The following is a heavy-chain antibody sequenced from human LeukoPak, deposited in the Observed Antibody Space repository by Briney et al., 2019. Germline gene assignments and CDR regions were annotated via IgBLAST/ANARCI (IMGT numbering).Heavy chain of an antibody. CDR1: DGSFSTNNW. CDR2: IFPTGST. CDR3: ARGEIAARRALGY. Sequence: PSGTLSLTCAVSDGSFSTNNWWSWVRQPPGKGLEWIGEIFPTGSTSYNPSLKSRVTISVDTSKNQFSLKLSSVTAADTAVYYCARGEIAARRALGYWGQGTLVTVSS. D-gene: IGHD6-6*01. J-gene: IGHJ4*02. V-gene: IGHV4-4*02.